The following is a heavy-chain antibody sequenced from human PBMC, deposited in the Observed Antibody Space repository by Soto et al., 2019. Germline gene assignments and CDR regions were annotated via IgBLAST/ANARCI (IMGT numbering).Heavy chain of an antibody. D-gene: IGHD6-13*01. CDR3: ARRSSSSWYSYFDY. J-gene: IGHJ4*02. CDR2: IYPGNSET. V-gene: IGHV5-51*01. CDR1: GYNFPDYW. Sequence: PGESLKISCKGSGYNFPDYWIAWVRQMPGKDLEWMGFIYPGNSETRYSPSFQGQVTISADKSLSTAHLQWGSLKASDTAMYYCARRSSSSWYSYFDYWGQGALVTVSS.